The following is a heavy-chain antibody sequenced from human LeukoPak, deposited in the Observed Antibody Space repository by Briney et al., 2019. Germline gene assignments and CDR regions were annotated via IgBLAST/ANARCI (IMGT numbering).Heavy chain of an antibody. Sequence: ASVKVSCKASGYAFTGYYIHWVRQAPGQGLEWMGRINPNSGGTNYAQNFQGRVTMTRDTSISTAYMELTRLRSDDTAVYYCARKKYDGKSWDSWGQGTLDTVSS. CDR1: GYAFTGYY. CDR2: INPNSGGT. V-gene: IGHV1-2*06. J-gene: IGHJ4*02. D-gene: IGHD4-23*01. CDR3: ARKKYDGKSWDS.